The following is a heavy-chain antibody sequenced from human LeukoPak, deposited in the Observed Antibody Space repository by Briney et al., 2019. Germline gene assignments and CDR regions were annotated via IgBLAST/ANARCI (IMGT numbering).Heavy chain of an antibody. CDR3: ARRWGGSYQLDY. V-gene: IGHV1-2*02. CDR1: GYTFTRYF. J-gene: IGHJ4*02. D-gene: IGHD1-26*01. Sequence: SSVNVSCKASGYTFTRYFMHWVRQAPGQGLEWMGWINPNSGGTNYAQKFQGRVTLTRDTSISTTYMELTSLRSDDTAVYYCARRWGGSYQLDYWGQGTLVTVSS. CDR2: INPNSGGT.